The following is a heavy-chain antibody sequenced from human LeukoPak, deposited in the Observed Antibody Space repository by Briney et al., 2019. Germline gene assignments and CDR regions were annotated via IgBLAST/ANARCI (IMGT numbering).Heavy chain of an antibody. CDR3: ASQIAAAGWFDP. D-gene: IGHD6-13*01. CDR1: GYTFTSYG. J-gene: IGHJ5*02. V-gene: IGHV1-18*01. CDR2: ISAYNGNT. Sequence: ASVKVSCKASGYTFTSYGISWVRQAPGQGLEWMGWISAYNGNTNYAQKLQGRVTMTTDTSTSTAYMELRSLRSDDTAVYYCASQIAAAGWFDPWGQGTLVTVSS.